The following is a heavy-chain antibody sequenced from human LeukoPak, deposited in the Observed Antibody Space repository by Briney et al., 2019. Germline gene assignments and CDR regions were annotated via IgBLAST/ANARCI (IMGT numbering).Heavy chain of an antibody. J-gene: IGHJ4*02. Sequence: ASVKVSCKASGYTFTSYYIHWVRQAPGQGLEWMGIMNPSSGSTNYAQKFQGRVTMTRDTSTSTVYMELSSLRSEDTAVYYCARSYYCSGGSCYSDNWGQGTLVTVSS. CDR3: ARSYYCSGGSCYSDN. D-gene: IGHD2-15*01. CDR2: MNPSSGST. CDR1: GYTFTSYY. V-gene: IGHV1-46*01.